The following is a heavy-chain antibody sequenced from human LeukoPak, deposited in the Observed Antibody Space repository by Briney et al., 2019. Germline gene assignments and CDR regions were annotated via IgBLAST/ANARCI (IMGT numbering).Heavy chain of an antibody. CDR1: GGSISRYS. CDR2: IYYSGTT. Sequence: SETLSLTCSVSGGSISRYSWSWIRQPPGKGLEWIGYIYYSGTTNYNPSLKSRVTISVDTSKNQFSLKLSSMTAADTAVYYCARANWGSKYFDLWGRGTLLTVSS. D-gene: IGHD7-27*01. J-gene: IGHJ2*01. CDR3: ARANWGSKYFDL. V-gene: IGHV4-59*08.